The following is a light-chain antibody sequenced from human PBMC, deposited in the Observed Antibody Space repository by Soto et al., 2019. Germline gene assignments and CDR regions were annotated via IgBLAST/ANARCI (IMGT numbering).Light chain of an antibody. CDR1: STNIGSNY. CDR2: SNN. CDR3: ATWDDSLNNPV. Sequence: QSVLTQPPSASGTPRQRVTISCSGSSTNIGSNYVYWYQQVPGTAPKLLIYSNNQRPSGVPDRFSASKSGTSASLAISGLRSEDEAAYYCATWDDSLNNPVFGGGTQLTVL. V-gene: IGLV1-47*02. J-gene: IGLJ3*02.